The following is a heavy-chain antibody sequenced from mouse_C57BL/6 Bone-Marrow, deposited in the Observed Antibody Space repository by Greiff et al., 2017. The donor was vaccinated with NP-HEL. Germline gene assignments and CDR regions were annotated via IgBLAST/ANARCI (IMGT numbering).Heavy chain of an antibody. CDR3: ARQKLPYYFDY. CDR1: GFTFSSYG. CDR2: ISSGGSYT. Sequence: DVKLQESGGDLVKPGGSLKLSCAASGFTFSSYGMSWVRQTPDKRLEWVATISSGGSYTYYPDSVKGRFTISRDNAKNTLYLQMSSLKSEDTAMYYCARQKLPYYFDYWGQGTTLTVSS. J-gene: IGHJ2*01. D-gene: IGHD2-12*01. V-gene: IGHV5-6*02.